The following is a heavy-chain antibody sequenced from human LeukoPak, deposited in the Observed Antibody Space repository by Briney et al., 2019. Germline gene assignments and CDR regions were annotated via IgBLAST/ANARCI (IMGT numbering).Heavy chain of an antibody. V-gene: IGHV1-69*04. Sequence: GSSVKVSCKASGGTFSSYAISWVRQAPGQGLEWMGRIIPILGIANYAQKFQGRVTITADKSTSTAYMELSSLRSEDTAVYYCARDSGNGGNSHYYYGMDVWGQGTTVTVSS. D-gene: IGHD4-23*01. J-gene: IGHJ6*02. CDR2: IIPILGIA. CDR3: ARDSGNGGNSHYYYGMDV. CDR1: GGTFSSYA.